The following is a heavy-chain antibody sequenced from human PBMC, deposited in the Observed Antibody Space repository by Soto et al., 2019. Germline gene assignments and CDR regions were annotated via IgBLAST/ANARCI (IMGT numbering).Heavy chain of an antibody. CDR2: ISGSGGST. CDR1: GFTFSTYA. J-gene: IGHJ6*02. Sequence: PGGSLRLSCAASGFTFSTYAMSWVRQAPGKGLEWVSAISGSGGSTYYADSVKGRFTISRDNSKNTLYLQMNSLRAEDTALYYCAKSPLAARPSYGMDVWGQGATVTVSS. CDR3: AKSPLAARPSYGMDV. D-gene: IGHD6-6*01. V-gene: IGHV3-23*01.